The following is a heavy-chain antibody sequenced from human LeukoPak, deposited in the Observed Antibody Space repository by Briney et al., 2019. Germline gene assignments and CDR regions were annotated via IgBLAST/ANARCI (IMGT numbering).Heavy chain of an antibody. CDR1: GFTFSLYG. D-gene: IGHD6-13*01. V-gene: IGHV3-48*04. J-gene: IGHJ6*03. Sequence: GGSLRLSCAASGFTFSLYGMHWVRQAPGKGLEWVSYISSSGSTIYYADSVKGRFTISRDNAKNSLYLQMNSLRAEDTAVYYCSAGHYYYYMDVWGKGTTVTVSS. CDR3: SAGHYYYYMDV. CDR2: ISSSGSTI.